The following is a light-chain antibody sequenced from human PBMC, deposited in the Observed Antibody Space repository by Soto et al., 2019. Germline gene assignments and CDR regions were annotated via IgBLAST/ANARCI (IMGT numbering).Light chain of an antibody. CDR2: ENN. Sequence: NFMLTQPHSVSESPGKTVTISCTRSSGSIASNDVQWYQQRPGSAPTTVIYENNQRPSGVPARFSGSTDGSSNSASLTISGLQTEDEADYYCQSYDSSTVVFGGGTKLTVL. CDR3: QSYDSSTVV. CDR1: SGSIASND. V-gene: IGLV6-57*04. J-gene: IGLJ2*01.